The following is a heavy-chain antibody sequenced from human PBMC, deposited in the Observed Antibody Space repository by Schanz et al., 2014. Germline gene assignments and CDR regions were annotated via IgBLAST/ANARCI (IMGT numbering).Heavy chain of an antibody. CDR1: RIIFGTYS. J-gene: IGHJ3*02. CDR2: INSRSNFI. CDR3: AGAVATIRADAFDN. V-gene: IGHV3-21*01. D-gene: IGHD5-12*01. Sequence: EVQLVESGGGLVKPGGSLRLSCTASRIIFGTYSMNWIRQTPKGLELVSSINSRSNFIYYADSVKGRVTISRDNAKNSLKLQMNSQRAEDAAVYYCAGAVATIRADAFDNWGQGTMXAVSS.